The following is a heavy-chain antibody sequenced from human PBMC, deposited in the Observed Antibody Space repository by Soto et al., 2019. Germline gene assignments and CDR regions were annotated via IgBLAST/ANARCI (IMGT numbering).Heavy chain of an antibody. J-gene: IGHJ6*03. V-gene: IGHV3-30*18. CDR2: ISYDGSNK. CDR3: AKDSVDIVVVPAARRFYYYYMDV. CDR1: GFTFSSYG. D-gene: IGHD2-2*01. Sequence: QVQLVESGGGMVQPGRSLRLSCAASGFTFSSYGMHWVRQAPGKGLEWVAVISYDGSNKYYADSVKGRFTISRDNSKNTLYLQMNSLRAEDTAVYYCAKDSVDIVVVPAARRFYYYYMDVWGKGTTVTVSS.